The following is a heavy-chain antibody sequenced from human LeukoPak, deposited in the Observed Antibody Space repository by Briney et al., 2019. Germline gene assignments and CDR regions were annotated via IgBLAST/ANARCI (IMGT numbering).Heavy chain of an antibody. J-gene: IGHJ4*02. CDR2: IYYSGST. D-gene: IGHD7-27*01. Sequence: PSETLSLTCTVSGGSISSSSYYWGWIRQPPGKGLEWIGSIYYSGSTYYNPSLKSRVTISVDTSKNQFSLKLSSVTAADTAVYYCAREYTGDLFDYWGQGTLVTVSS. CDR1: GGSISSSSYY. CDR3: AREYTGDLFDY. V-gene: IGHV4-39*07.